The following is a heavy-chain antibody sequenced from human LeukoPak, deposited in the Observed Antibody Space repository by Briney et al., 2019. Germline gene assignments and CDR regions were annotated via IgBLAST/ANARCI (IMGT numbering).Heavy chain of an antibody. D-gene: IGHD3-22*01. CDR2: IFYSGST. Sequence: SETLSLTCSVSGDSINSGGYYWTWIRQFPGKGLEWIGYIFYSGSTYYNPSLKSRVTILVDTSKNQFSLKLSSVTAADTAMYYCARDDSSGYYDYWGQGTLVTVSS. CDR3: ARDDSSGYYDY. V-gene: IGHV4-31*02. J-gene: IGHJ4*02. CDR1: GDSINSGGYY.